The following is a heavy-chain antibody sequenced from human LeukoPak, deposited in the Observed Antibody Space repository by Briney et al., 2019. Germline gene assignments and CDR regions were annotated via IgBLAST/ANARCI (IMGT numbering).Heavy chain of an antibody. CDR3: ARPVAGTEGFDY. V-gene: IGHV4-39*01. CDR1: GGSISSSSYY. CDR2: IYYSGST. Sequence: SETLCLTCTVSGGSISSSSYYWGWIRQPPGKGLEWIGSIYYSGSTYYNPSLKSRVTISVDTSKNQFSLKLSSVTAADTAVYYCARPVAGTEGFDYWGQGTLVTVSS. J-gene: IGHJ4*02. D-gene: IGHD6-19*01.